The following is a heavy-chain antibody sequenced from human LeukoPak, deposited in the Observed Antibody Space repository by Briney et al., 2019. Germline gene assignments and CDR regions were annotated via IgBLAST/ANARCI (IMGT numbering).Heavy chain of an antibody. J-gene: IGHJ6*02. CDR1: GYTFTSYD. CDR3: ASQGRRAGEVKLRYFDWQTYGMDV. CDR2: MNPNSGNT. D-gene: IGHD3-9*01. V-gene: IGHV1-8*01. Sequence: ASVKVSCKASGYTFTSYDINWVRQATGQGLEWMGWMNPNSGNTGYAQKLQGRVTMIRNTSISTAYMELSSLRSEDTAVYYCASQGRRAGEVKLRYFDWQTYGMDVWGQGTTVTVSS.